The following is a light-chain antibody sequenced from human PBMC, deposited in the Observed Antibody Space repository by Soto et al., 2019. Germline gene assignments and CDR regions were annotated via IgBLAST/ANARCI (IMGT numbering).Light chain of an antibody. Sequence: EIVLTQSPGTLSLSPGERATLSCRASHSVGSTLAWYQQKPGQAPRLLIYGASNRATGIPDRFSGSGSGTEFTLTISRLEPEDFAVDYCQQYGSSGTFGQGTKVDIK. V-gene: IGKV3-20*01. CDR2: GAS. CDR3: QQYGSSGT. CDR1: HSVGST. J-gene: IGKJ1*01.